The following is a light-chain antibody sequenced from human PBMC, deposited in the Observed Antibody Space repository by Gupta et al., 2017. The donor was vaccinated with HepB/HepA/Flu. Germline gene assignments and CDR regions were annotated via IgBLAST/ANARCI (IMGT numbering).Light chain of an antibody. CDR3: QTWGTGIRV. CDR1: SGHSSYA. Sequence: QLVLTQSPSSSASLGSSAKLNCTLSSGHSSYAIAWHQQQPAKGPRYLMKLNSDGSHSKGDGIPDRFSGSSSGAERYLTISSLQSEDEADDSCQTWGTGIRVFGTGTKVTVL. V-gene: IGLV4-69*01. J-gene: IGLJ1*01. CDR2: LNSDGSH.